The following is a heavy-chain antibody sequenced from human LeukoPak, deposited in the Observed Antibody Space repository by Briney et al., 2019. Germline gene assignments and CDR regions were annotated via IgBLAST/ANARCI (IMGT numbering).Heavy chain of an antibody. Sequence: PSETLSLTCAVYGGSFSGYYWSWVRQAPGKGLEWVSGISDSGGSTYYADSVKGRFTISRDNSKKQLFLQVDSLRVEDTAVYYCAKGKINHDGAFDAWGQGTRVTVSS. CDR2: ISDSGGST. V-gene: IGHV3-23*01. D-gene: IGHD5-24*01. CDR3: AKGKINHDGAFDA. CDR1: GGSFSGYY. J-gene: IGHJ3*01.